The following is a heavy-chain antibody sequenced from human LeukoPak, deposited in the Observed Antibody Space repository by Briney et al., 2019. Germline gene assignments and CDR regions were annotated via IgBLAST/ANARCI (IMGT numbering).Heavy chain of an antibody. CDR1: GGSLSGYY. Sequence: SETLSLTCAVYGGSLSGYYWSWIRQPPGKGLEWIGEINHSGSTNYNPSLKSRVTISVDTSKNQFSLKLSSVTAADTAVYYCARWAYDSSGYLFQHWGQGTLVTVSS. D-gene: IGHD3-22*01. CDR2: INHSGST. J-gene: IGHJ1*01. CDR3: ARWAYDSSGYLFQH. V-gene: IGHV4-34*01.